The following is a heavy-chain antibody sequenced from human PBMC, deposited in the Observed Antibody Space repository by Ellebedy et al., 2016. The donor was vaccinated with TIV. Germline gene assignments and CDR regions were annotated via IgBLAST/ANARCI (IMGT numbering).Heavy chain of an antibody. D-gene: IGHD3-22*01. CDR3: ARAGDSSGYFDY. V-gene: IGHV3-7*03. CDR2: IKQDGSEK. CDR1: GLTFINYW. Sequence: GESLKISCAASGLTFINYWMSWVHQAPGKGLEWVANIKQDGSEKYYVDSVKGRFTISRDNAKNSLYLQMDSLRAEDTAVYYCARAGDSSGYFDYWGQGTLVTVSS. J-gene: IGHJ4*02.